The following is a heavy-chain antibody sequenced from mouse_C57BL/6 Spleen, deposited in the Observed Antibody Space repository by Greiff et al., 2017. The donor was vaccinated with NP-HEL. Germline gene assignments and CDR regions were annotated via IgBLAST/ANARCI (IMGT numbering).Heavy chain of an antibody. Sequence: QVQLKQPGAELVRPGSSVKLSCKASGYTFTSYWMHWVKQRPIQGLEWIGNIDPSDSETHYNQKFQDKATLTADKSSSTAYMQLSSLTSEYSAVYYCARGTGTRAWFAYWGQGTLVTVSA. CDR1: GYTFTSYW. D-gene: IGHD4-1*01. CDR2: IDPSDSET. CDR3: ARGTGTRAWFAY. J-gene: IGHJ3*01. V-gene: IGHV1-52*01.